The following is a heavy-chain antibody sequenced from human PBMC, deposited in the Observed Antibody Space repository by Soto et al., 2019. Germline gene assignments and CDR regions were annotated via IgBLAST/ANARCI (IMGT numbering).Heavy chain of an antibody. CDR2: IYPGHSET. J-gene: IGHJ6*02. CDR1: GYTFADTW. V-gene: IGHV5-51*01. D-gene: IGHD3-10*01. Sequence: ESLKISCKGSGYTFADTWINWVRQVPGKGLEWLGIIYPGHSETRYSPAFHGQFTLSADTSINTVYLQWNRLTASDTATYYCAKERGSAYIGMDVWGQGTTVTVSS. CDR3: AKERGSAYIGMDV.